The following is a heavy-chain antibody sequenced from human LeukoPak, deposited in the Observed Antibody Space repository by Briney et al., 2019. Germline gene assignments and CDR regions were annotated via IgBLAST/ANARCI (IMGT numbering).Heavy chain of an antibody. D-gene: IGHD2-15*01. J-gene: IGHJ6*02. Sequence: ASVKVSCKASGYTFTSYAMHWVRQAPGQRLEWTGWINAGNGNTKYSQKFQGRVTITRDTSASTAYMELSSLRSEDTAVYYCARDGGSCAQCYYYGMDVWGQGTTVTVSS. CDR2: INAGNGNT. CDR3: ARDGGSCAQCYYYGMDV. V-gene: IGHV1-3*01. CDR1: GYTFTSYA.